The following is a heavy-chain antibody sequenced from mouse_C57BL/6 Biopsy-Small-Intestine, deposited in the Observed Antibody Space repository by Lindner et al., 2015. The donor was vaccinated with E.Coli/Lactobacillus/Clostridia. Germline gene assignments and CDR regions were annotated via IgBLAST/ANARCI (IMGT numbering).Heavy chain of an antibody. V-gene: IGHV1-4*02. CDR1: GHTSTTYD. D-gene: IGHD1-1*01. J-gene: IGHJ1*01. Sequence: SVKVSCKVSGHTSTTYDINWVRQAPGQGLEWMGWMNPNTDNTDYARQFQGRITMTRNISINTDYMELSSLRSEDTAVYYCARGVYYVLTGYYHYGMDVWGQGTTVTVSS. CDR2: MNPNTDNT. CDR3: ARGVYYVLTGYYHYGMDV.